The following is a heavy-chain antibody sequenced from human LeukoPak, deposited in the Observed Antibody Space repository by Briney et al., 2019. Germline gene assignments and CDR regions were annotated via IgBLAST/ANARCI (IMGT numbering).Heavy chain of an antibody. CDR3: ARGQRRTPLSSADY. D-gene: IGHD6-6*01. V-gene: IGHV3-23*01. J-gene: IGHJ4*02. CDR1: GFTFSSYA. Sequence: PGGSLRLSCAASGFTFSSYAMSWVRQAPGKGLEWVSAISGSGGSTYYADSVKGRFTISRDNSKNTLYLQMNSLRAEDTAVYYCARGQRRTPLSSADYWGQGTLVTVSS. CDR2: ISGSGGST.